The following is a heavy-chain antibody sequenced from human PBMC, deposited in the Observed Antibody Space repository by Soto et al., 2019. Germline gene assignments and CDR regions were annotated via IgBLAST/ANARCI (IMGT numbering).Heavy chain of an antibody. V-gene: IGHV1-69*12. J-gene: IGHJ6*02. CDR2: IIPIFGTA. Sequence: QVQLVQSGAEVKKPGSSVKVSCKASGGTFSSYAISWVRQAPGKGLEWMGGIIPIFGTADYAQKVQGRVTITADESTITAYMDLSSLRSEDTAVYYCAKHYDNWDYYCGMDVWGQGTTVTVSS. CDR3: AKHYDNWDYYCGMDV. D-gene: IGHD3-22*01. CDR1: GGTFSSYA.